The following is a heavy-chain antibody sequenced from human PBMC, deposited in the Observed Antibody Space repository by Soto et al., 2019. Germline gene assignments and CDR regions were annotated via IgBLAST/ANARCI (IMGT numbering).Heavy chain of an antibody. J-gene: IGHJ6*02. D-gene: IGHD3-10*01. CDR1: GGTFSSYA. V-gene: IGHV1-69*13. Sequence: SVKVSCKASGGTFSSYAISWVRQAPGQGLEWMGGIIPIFGTANYAQKFQGRVTITADESTSTAYMELSSLRSEDTAVYYCARVKNKVRGVTYYYYGMDVWGQGTTVTGSS. CDR2: IIPIFGTA. CDR3: ARVKNKVRGVTYYYYGMDV.